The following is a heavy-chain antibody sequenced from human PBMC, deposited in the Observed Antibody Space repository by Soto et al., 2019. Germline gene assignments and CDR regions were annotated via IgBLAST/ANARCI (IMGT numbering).Heavy chain of an antibody. Sequence: SETLSLTCTVSGGSISSSSYYWGWIRQPPGKGLEWIGSIYYSGSTYYNPSLKSRATISVDTSKNQFSLKLNSVTAADTAVYYCARHRRYGDYPYYYYYMDVWGKGTTVTVSS. CDR3: ARHRRYGDYPYYYYYMDV. J-gene: IGHJ6*03. V-gene: IGHV4-39*01. D-gene: IGHD4-17*01. CDR1: GGSISSSSYY. CDR2: IYYSGST.